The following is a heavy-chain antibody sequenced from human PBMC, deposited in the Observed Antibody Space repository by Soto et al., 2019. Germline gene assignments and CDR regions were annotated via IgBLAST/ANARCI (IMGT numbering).Heavy chain of an antibody. V-gene: IGHV1-69*13. J-gene: IGHJ6*02. Sequence: SVKVSCKAFGGTFSSYAICWVRQAPGQGLEWMGGIIPMFDSTNYAQKFQGRVTITADESTSTAFMELSSLRSEDTAVYYCARRVVVTSVRDIAYYYYGLDVWGQGTTVTVSS. CDR3: ARRVVVTSVRDIAYYYYGLDV. D-gene: IGHD2-21*02. CDR1: GGTFSSYA. CDR2: IIPMFDST.